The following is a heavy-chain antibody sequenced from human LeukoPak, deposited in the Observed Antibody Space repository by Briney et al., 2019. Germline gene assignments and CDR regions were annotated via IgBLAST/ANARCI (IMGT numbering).Heavy chain of an antibody. D-gene: IGHD3-3*01. CDR2: IYYSGST. V-gene: IGHV4-59*01. CDR1: GGSISSYY. J-gene: IGHJ4*02. CDR3: AGGYDFWSGYLNPASSVFYFDY. Sequence: SETLSLTCTVSGGSISSYYWSWIRQPPGKGLEWIGYIYYSGSTNYNPSLKSRVTISVDTSKSQFSLKLSSVTAADTAVYYCAGGYDFWSGYLNPASSVFYFDYWGQGPLVTVSS.